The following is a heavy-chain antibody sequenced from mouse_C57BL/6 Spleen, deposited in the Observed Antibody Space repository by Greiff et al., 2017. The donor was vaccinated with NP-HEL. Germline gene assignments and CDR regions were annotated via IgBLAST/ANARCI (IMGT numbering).Heavy chain of an antibody. J-gene: IGHJ3*01. D-gene: IGHD1-1*01. V-gene: IGHV5-9-1*02. CDR1: GFTFSSYA. CDR3: TRDWGTTVVATYPFAY. Sequence: EVMLVESGEGLVKPGGSLKLSCAASGFTFSSYAMSWVRQTPEKRLEWVAYISSGGDYIYYADTVKGRFTISRDNARNTLYLQMSSLKSEDTAMYYCTRDWGTTVVATYPFAYWGQGTLVTVSA. CDR2: ISSGGDYI.